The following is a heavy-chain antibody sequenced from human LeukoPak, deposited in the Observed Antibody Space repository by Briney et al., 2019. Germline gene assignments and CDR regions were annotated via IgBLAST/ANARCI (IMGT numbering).Heavy chain of an antibody. J-gene: IGHJ2*01. CDR2: ISYSGST. V-gene: IGHV4-39*01. CDR1: GGSISTSTYD. CDR3: ARRVYSGSYNWYFDL. Sequence: SETLSLTCTVSGGSISTSTYDWGWIRQPPGKGLEWIGSISYSGSTYNNPSLKSRVTISVDTSKNQFSLKLSSVTAPDTAVYYCARRVYSGSYNWYFDLWGRGTLVTVSS. D-gene: IGHD1-26*01.